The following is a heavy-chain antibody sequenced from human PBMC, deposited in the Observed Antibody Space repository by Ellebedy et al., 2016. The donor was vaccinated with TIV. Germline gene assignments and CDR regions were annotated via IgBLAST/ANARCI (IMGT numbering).Heavy chain of an antibody. CDR2: MNPNSGNT. D-gene: IGHD6-13*01. J-gene: IGHJ4*02. CDR3: SRGGNSSSWYFKIDY. V-gene: IGHV1-8*01. CDR1: GYTFTSYD. Sequence: ASVKVSCKASGYTFTSYDINWVRQATGQGLEWMGWMNPNSGNTGYAQKFQGSITITSDTSASTAYMELSSLRSEETAVYYCSRGGNSSSWYFKIDYWGQGTLVTVSS.